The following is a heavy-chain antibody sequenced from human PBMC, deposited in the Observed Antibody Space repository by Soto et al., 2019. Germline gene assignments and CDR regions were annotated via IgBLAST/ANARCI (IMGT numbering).Heavy chain of an antibody. Sequence: ASVKVSCKASGYTFTGYYMHWVRQAPGQGLEWMGWINPNSGGTNYAQKLQGWVTMTRDTSISTAYMELSRLRSDDTAVYYCARGGGAWGSSATPYYFDYWGQGTLVTVSS. J-gene: IGHJ4*02. CDR2: INPNSGGT. V-gene: IGHV1-2*04. CDR3: ARGGGAWGSSATPYYFDY. D-gene: IGHD6-25*01. CDR1: GYTFTGYY.